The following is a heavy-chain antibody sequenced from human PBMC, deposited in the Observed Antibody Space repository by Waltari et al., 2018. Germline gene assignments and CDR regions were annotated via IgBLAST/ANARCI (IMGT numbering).Heavy chain of an antibody. J-gene: IGHJ4*02. V-gene: IGHV4-34*01. CDR1: GGSFSGYY. Sequence: QVQLQQWGAGLLKPSETLSLTCAVYGGSFSGYYWSWIRQPPGKGLEWIVEINHSGSTNYNPSLKSRVTISVDTSKNQFSLKLSSVTAADTAVYYCARGVAGWYVYFDYWGQGTLVTVSS. D-gene: IGHD6-19*01. CDR2: INHSGST. CDR3: ARGVAGWYVYFDY.